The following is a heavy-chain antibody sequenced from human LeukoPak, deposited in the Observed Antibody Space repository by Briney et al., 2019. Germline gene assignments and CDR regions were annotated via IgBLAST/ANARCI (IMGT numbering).Heavy chain of an antibody. CDR1: GFFFSDYS. CDR3: VRDHYWAFDY. CDR2: IRGSSTDK. J-gene: IGHJ4*02. D-gene: IGHD2-8*02. V-gene: IGHV3-48*01. Sequence: GGSLRLSCEASGFFFSDYSMNWVRQAPGKGLEWISYIRGSSTDKTYADSVKGRFNIYRDDAKNSLFLQMGSLRAEDTAVYYCVRDHYWAFDYWGQGTLVTVSS.